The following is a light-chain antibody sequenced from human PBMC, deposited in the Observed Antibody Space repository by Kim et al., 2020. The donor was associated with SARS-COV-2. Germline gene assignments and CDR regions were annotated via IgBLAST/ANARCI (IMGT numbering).Light chain of an antibody. V-gene: IGLV3-19*01. Sequence: SSELTQDPAVSVALGQTVRITCQGDSLRSYYASWYQQKPGQAPVLVIYGKNNRPSGIPDRFSGSSSGNTASWTITGAQAEDEADYYCNSRDSSGNLVVFG. CDR3: NSRDSSGNLVV. J-gene: IGLJ2*01. CDR1: SLRSYY. CDR2: GKN.